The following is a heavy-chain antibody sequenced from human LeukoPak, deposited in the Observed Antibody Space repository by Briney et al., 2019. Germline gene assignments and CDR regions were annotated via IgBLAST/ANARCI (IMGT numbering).Heavy chain of an antibody. D-gene: IGHD3-16*01. V-gene: IGHV3-7*04. J-gene: IGHJ5*02. Sequence: PGGSLRLSCAASGITFSSHWMSWVRKAPGKALEWVANIKQDGSEKYYVDSVKGRFTISRDNAKNSLYLQMNSLRAEDTAVYYCARGTLRFFARWGQGTLVTVSS. CDR1: GITFSSHW. CDR3: ARGTLRFFAR. CDR2: IKQDGSEK.